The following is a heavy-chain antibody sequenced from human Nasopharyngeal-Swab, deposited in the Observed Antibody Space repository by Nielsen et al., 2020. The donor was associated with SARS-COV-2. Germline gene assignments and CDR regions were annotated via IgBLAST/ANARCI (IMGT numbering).Heavy chain of an antibody. Sequence: KGTGCRHTSYWTSWVRQMPGKGLEWMGRIDPGDSYTNYSPSFQGHVTISADKSISTAYLQWSSLKASDTAMYYCAIPTVTTDYWGQGTLVTVSS. D-gene: IGHD4-17*01. J-gene: IGHJ4*02. V-gene: IGHV5-10-1*01. CDR3: AIPTVTTDY. CDR1: GCRHTSYW. CDR2: IDPGDSYT.